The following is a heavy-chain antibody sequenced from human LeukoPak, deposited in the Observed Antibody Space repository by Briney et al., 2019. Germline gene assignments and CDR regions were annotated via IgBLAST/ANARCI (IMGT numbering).Heavy chain of an antibody. D-gene: IGHD1-26*01. CDR2: INTDGSFT. CDR1: GFTFSDYW. CDR3: AREAKVGGALQY. V-gene: IGHV3-74*01. J-gene: IGHJ4*02. Sequence: PGGSLRLSCAASGFTFSDYWMHWVRPAPGKRLVWVSRINTDGSFTRYADSVQGRFTISRDTAKNTLFLQMNSLRAEDTAVYYCAREAKVGGALQYWGQGILVTVSS.